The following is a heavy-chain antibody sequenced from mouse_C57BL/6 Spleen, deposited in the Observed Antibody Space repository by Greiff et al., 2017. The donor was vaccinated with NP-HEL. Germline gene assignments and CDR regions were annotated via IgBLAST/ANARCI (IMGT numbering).Heavy chain of an antibody. D-gene: IGHD2-4*01. CDR3: ARNDYDTDLDY. CDR1: GYTFTSYW. V-gene: IGHV1-64*01. J-gene: IGHJ2*01. Sequence: VQLQQPGAELVKPGASVKLSCTASGYTFTSYWMHWVKQRPGQGLEWIGMIHHNSGSTNYNEKFKSKATLTVDKSSSTAYMQLSSLTSEDSAVYYCARNDYDTDLDYWGQGTTLTVSS. CDR2: IHHNSGST.